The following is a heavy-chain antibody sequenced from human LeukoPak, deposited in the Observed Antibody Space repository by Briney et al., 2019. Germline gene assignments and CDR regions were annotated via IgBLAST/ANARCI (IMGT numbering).Heavy chain of an antibody. V-gene: IGHV5-51*01. D-gene: IGHD2-15*01. J-gene: IGHJ5*02. CDR1: GYSFTTFW. CDR3: ARLGEDLAVGVAGYWFVP. CDR2: IYPDDSNT. Sequence: GDSLKISCEGSGYSFTTFWIGWVRQMPGKGLEWVGIIYPDDSNTRYSPSFQGQVTISADKSIKTAYLQWSSLKASDTAMYYCARLGEDLAVGVAGYWFVPWGQGTLVTVSS.